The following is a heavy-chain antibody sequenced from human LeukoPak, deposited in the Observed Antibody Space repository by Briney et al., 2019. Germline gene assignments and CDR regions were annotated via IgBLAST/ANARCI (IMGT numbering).Heavy chain of an antibody. Sequence: PGGSLRLSCAASGFTFSSYSMNWVRQAPGKELEWVSSISSSSSYIYYAHSVIGRFTISRDNAKKTLYLQMNSLRAEDTAVYYCARVGVAGTQGNDCWGHRILVSVSS. CDR2: ISSSSSYI. CDR3: ARVGVAGTQGNDC. CDR1: GFTFSSYS. D-gene: IGHD2-15*01. J-gene: IGHJ4*03. V-gene: IGHV3-21*01.